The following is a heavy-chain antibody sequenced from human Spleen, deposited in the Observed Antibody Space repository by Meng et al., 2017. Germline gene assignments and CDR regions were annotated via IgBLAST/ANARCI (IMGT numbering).Heavy chain of an antibody. V-gene: IGHV1-69*05. J-gene: IGHJ2*01. D-gene: IGHD5-24*01. CDR2: SIPTFGTP. CDR3: ARRDGYNYLDWYFDL. CDR1: GGTFSSYV. Sequence: QLAQSGAEVTKPGFSVTVSCKASGGTFSSYVITWVRQAPGQELERIGSSIPTFGTPNYAQKFQGRVTMTTDTSTSTAYMELRSLRSDDTAVYYCARRDGYNYLDWYFDLWGRGTLVTVSS.